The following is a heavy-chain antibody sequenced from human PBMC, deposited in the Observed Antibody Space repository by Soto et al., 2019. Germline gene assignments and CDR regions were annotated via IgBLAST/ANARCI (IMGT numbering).Heavy chain of an antibody. CDR2: ISDSDDVT. CDR1: GFTFSHYA. J-gene: IGHJ4*02. V-gene: IGHV3-23*01. Sequence: HPGGSLRLSCAASGFTFSHYAMTWVRQAPGKGLEWVSDISDSDDVTYYADSVKGRFTISRDNSKSTLYLQMNGLRAEDAAVYYCATGRTYLDVWGQGTLVTVSS. CDR3: ATGRTYLDV.